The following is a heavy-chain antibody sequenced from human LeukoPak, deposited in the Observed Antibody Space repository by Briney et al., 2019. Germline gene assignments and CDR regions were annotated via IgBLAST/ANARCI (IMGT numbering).Heavy chain of an antibody. CDR2: INYGGTT. Sequence: SETLSLTCSVSGGSITSSDYYWAWIRQPPGKGLEWIGCINYGGTTHYDPSLKSRVTIYVDTSKNQFSLKVTSVTAADTAVYYCARYSSSSGWFDPWGQGTLVTVSS. D-gene: IGHD6-6*01. CDR3: ARYSSSSGWFDP. CDR1: GGSITSSDYY. V-gene: IGHV4-39*01. J-gene: IGHJ5*02.